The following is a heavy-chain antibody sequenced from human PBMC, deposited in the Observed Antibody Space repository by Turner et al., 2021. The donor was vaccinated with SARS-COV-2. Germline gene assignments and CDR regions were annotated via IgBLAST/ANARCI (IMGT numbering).Heavy chain of an antibody. J-gene: IGHJ2*01. CDR2: ISYDGSNK. Sequence: QVQRVESGGGVVQPGRSLRLSCAASGFTFSSYVMHWVRQAPGKGLEWVAVISYDGSNKYYADSVKGRFTISRDNSKNTLYLQMNSLRAEDTAVFYCARDTGDFDLWGRGTLVTVSS. CDR3: ARDTGDFDL. D-gene: IGHD3-10*01. CDR1: GFTFSSYV. V-gene: IGHV3-30-3*01.